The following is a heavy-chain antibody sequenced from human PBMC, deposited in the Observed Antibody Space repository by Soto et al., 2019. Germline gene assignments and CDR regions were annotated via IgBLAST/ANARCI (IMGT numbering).Heavy chain of an antibody. V-gene: IGHV1-69*13. D-gene: IGHD5-12*01. CDR3: TAPPERWLQLSGRGSNIRNYYYYYGMDV. CDR2: IIPIFGTA. J-gene: IGHJ6*02. CDR1: GGTFSSYA. Sequence: GASVKVSCKASGGTFSSYAISWVRQAPGQGLEWMGGIIPIFGTANYAQKFQGRVTITADESTSTAYMELSSLRSEDTAVYYCTAPPERWLQLSGRGSNIRNYYYYYGMDVWGQGTTVTVSS.